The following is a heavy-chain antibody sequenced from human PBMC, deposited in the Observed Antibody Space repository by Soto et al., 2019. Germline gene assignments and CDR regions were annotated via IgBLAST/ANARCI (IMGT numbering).Heavy chain of an antibody. CDR3: AAELGFGKLSVV. V-gene: IGHV1-69*01. CDR2: IIPLFGTT. CDR1: GDTFKNCV. Sequence: QVQVVQSGVEVRRPGSSVKVSCKASGDTFKNCVIIWVRQAPGQGLEWMGGIIPLFGTTDFAKRFQGRLTITTDESTTTAYMELSRLRSEDTATYYCAAELGFGKLSVVWGQGTTVIVSS. D-gene: IGHD3-10*01. J-gene: IGHJ6*02.